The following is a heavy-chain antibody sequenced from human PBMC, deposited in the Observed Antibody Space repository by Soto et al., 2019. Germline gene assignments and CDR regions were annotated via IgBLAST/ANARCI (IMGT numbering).Heavy chain of an antibody. J-gene: IGHJ1*01. CDR1: GFTFSNYA. D-gene: IGHD4-17*01. CDR3: AKVGGTTTTSVTMGYFQH. Sequence: EVQLLESGGGLVQPGGSLRLSCAASGFTFSNYAMNWVRQAPGKGLEWVSTISGSGGGTYYADSVKGRFTISSDNSKNTLYLQMNSLRAEDTAVYYCAKVGGTTTTSVTMGYFQHWGQGTLVTVSS. CDR2: ISGSGGGT. V-gene: IGHV3-23*01.